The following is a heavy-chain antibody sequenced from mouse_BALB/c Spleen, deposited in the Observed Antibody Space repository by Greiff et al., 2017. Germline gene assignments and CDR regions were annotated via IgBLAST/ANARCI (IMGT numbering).Heavy chain of an antibody. J-gene: IGHJ2*01. V-gene: IGHV1-80*01. CDR2: IYPGDGDT. CDR3: ARCGMITTGYFDY. Sequence: QVQLKESGAELVRPGSSVKISCTASGYAFSSYWMNWVKQRPGQGLEWIGQIYPGDGDTNYNGKFKGKATLTADKSSSTAYMQLSSLTAEDSAVYFCARCGMITTGYFDYWGQGTTLTVSS. CDR1: GYAFSSYW. D-gene: IGHD2-4*01.